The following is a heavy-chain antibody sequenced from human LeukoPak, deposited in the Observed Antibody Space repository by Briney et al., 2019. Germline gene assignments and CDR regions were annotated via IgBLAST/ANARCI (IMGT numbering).Heavy chain of an antibody. V-gene: IGHV3-48*03. CDR3: ARHLDHGDFPGYFQH. J-gene: IGHJ1*01. D-gene: IGHD4-17*01. CDR1: GFTFSSYE. Sequence: GGSLRLSCAASGFTFSSYEMNWVCQAPGKGLEWVSYISSSGSTIYYADSVKGRFTISRDNAKNSLYLQMNSLRAEDTAVYYCARHLDHGDFPGYFQHWGQGTLVTVSS. CDR2: ISSSGSTI.